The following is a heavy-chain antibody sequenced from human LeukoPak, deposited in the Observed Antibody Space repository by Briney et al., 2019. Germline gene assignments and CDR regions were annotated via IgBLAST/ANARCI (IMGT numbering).Heavy chain of an antibody. D-gene: IGHD3-16*02. CDR1: GFIFNNYW. CDR3: ARFSSLEELSLFRY. Sequence: GGSLRLSCAASGFIFNNYWLTWVRQSPGKGLEWLASIKRDGREKKYVDSVKGRFTISRDNAKNSLYLQMNTLRAEDTAVYYCARFSSLEELSLFRYWGQGTLVTVSS. V-gene: IGHV3-7*01. J-gene: IGHJ4*02. CDR2: IKRDGREK.